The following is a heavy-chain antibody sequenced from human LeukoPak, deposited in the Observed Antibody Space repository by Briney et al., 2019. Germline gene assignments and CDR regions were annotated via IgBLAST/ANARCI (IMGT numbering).Heavy chain of an antibody. V-gene: IGHV3-21*01. CDR2: TTSGSGYI. CDR3: ARDSATVVIRSNWFDP. J-gene: IGHJ5*02. CDR1: GFTFSTYT. Sequence: GSLRLSCAASGFTFSTYTMNWVRQAPGKGLGWVSSTTSGSGYIYYADSVKGRFTVSRDNAKNSLYLQMNSLRAEDTAVYYCARDSATVVIRSNWFDPWGQGTLVTVSS. D-gene: IGHD4-23*01.